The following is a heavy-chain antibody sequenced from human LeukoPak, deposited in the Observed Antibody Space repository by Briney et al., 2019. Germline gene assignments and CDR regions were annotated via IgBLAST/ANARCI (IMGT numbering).Heavy chain of an antibody. CDR3: ARWGDDFWSGPNWFDP. Sequence: QPGGSLRLSCAASGFTFSSYEMNWVRQAPGKGLEWVSYLSSSGSTIYYADSVKGRFTLSRDNAKNSLYLQMNSLRAEDTAVYYCARWGDDFWSGPNWFDPSGQGTLVTVSS. D-gene: IGHD3-3*01. CDR2: LSSSGSTI. J-gene: IGHJ5*02. CDR1: GFTFSSYE. V-gene: IGHV3-48*03.